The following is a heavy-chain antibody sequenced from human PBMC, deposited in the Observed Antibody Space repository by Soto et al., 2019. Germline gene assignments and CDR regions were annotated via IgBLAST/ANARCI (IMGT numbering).Heavy chain of an antibody. Sequence: EVQLLESGGGLVQPGGSLKISCAASGFTFSTYAMSWVRQAPGKGLEWVSAISGSGGSTYYADSVKGRFTISRDNSKNRLYLQMSSQRGEDTAIYYCAKPNDGAVAATSFDSWGQGALVTVSS. CDR3: AKPNDGAVAATSFDS. CDR1: GFTFSTYA. CDR2: ISGSGGST. J-gene: IGHJ4*02. V-gene: IGHV3-23*01. D-gene: IGHD2-15*01.